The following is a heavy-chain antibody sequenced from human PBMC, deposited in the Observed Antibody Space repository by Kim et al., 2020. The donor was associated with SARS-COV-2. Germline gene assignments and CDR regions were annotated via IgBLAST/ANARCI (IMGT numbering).Heavy chain of an antibody. CDR2: ISWNSGSI. J-gene: IGHJ6*02. CDR1: GFTFDDYA. Sequence: GGSLRLSCAASGFTFDDYAMHWVRQAPGKGLEWVSGISWNSGSIGYADSVKGRFTISRDNAKNSLYLQMNSLRAEDTALYYCAKAILGSWYGAEYYYYGMDVWGQGTTVTVSS. V-gene: IGHV3-9*01. CDR3: AKAILGSWYGAEYYYYGMDV. D-gene: IGHD6-13*01.